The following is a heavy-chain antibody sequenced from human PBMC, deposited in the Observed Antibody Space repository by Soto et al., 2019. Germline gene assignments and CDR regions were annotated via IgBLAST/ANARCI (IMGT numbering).Heavy chain of an antibody. CDR1: GGSFSGYC. CDR3: ARDRYYYGSGSYYRASYTYGMDV. D-gene: IGHD3-10*01. J-gene: IGHJ6*02. Sequence: LEILSLTCAVYGGSFSGYCWSWIRQPPGKGLEWIGEINHSGSTNYNPSLKSRVTISVDTSKNQFSLKLSSVTAEDTAVYYCARDRYYYGSGSYYRASYTYGMDVWGQGTTVTVSS. V-gene: IGHV4-34*01. CDR2: INHSGST.